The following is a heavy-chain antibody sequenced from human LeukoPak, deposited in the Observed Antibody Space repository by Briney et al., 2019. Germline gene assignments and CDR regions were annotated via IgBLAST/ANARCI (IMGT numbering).Heavy chain of an antibody. V-gene: IGHV3-23*01. CDR3: AKALVGANYFDY. CDR2: ISGSDGTT. CDR1: GFTFSSYA. D-gene: IGHD1-26*01. Sequence: HSGGSLRLSCAVSGFTFSSYAMSWARQTPGKGLEWVSAISGSDGTTFYADSVKGRFTISRDSSKNTLYLQMNSLRAEDTAVYFCAKALVGANYFDYWGQGTLVTVSS. J-gene: IGHJ4*02.